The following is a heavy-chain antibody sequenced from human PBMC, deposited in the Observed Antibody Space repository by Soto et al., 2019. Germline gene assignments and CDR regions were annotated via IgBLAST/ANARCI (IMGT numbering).Heavy chain of an antibody. CDR2: IYYSGST. D-gene: IGHD2-2*01. CDR1: GGSMISYY. J-gene: IGHJ4*02. V-gene: IGHV4-59*01. Sequence: PSETLSLTCTVSGGSMISYYWSWFRQPPEKGLEWIGYIYYSGSTTYNPSLKSRLTISLDMSKNQFSLRLRSVTAADTAVYYCARGGLFVHQPSDYWGQGTLVTVSS. CDR3: ARGGLFVHQPSDY.